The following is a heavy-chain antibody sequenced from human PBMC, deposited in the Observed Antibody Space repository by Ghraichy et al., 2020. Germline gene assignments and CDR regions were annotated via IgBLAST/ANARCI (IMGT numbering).Heavy chain of an antibody. J-gene: IGHJ4*02. V-gene: IGHV3-23*01. D-gene: IGHD2-8*01. CDR2: ISGSGGST. Sequence: GGSLRLSCAASGFTFSSYAMSWVRQAPGKGLEWVSAISGSGGSTYYADSVTGRVTISRDNSKNTLYLQMNSLRAEDTAVYYCAKEHPSLPRVIVLMVYASPPYFDYWGQGTLVTVSS. CDR1: GFTFSSYA. CDR3: AKEHPSLPRVIVLMVYASPPYFDY.